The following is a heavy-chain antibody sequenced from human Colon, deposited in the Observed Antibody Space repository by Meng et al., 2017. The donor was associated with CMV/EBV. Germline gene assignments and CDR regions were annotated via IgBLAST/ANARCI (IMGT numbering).Heavy chain of an antibody. CDR1: EFSFINYA. CDR2: ITGSGGST. Sequence: GESLKISCAASEFSFINYAMSWVRQAPGKGLEWVPAITGSGGSTYFADSVKGRFNISRDNSKNTLYLHLSSLRAEDTAVYYCAKVTRATIFSQPFDYWGQGTPVTVSS. CDR3: AKVTRATIFSQPFDY. V-gene: IGHV3-23*01. J-gene: IGHJ4*02. D-gene: IGHD3-9*01.